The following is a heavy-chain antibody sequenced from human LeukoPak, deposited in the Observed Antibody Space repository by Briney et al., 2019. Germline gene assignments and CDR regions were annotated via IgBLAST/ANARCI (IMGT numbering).Heavy chain of an antibody. CDR3: ARETGNYYFDF. CDR1: GFTFSSSV. D-gene: IGHD1-7*01. CDR2: ISYDGRDK. J-gene: IGHJ4*02. V-gene: IGHV3-30*03. Sequence: GGSLRLSCAASGFTFSSSVMHWVRQAPGKGLEWVAAISYDGRDKYFADSVKGRFTISRDNSKNTVDLQVNGLRAEDTAVYYCARETGNYYFDFWGQGTLVTLSS.